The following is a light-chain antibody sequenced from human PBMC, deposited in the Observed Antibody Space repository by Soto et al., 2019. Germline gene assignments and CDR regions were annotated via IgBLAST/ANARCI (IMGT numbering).Light chain of an antibody. J-gene: IGKJ1*01. CDR1: QSISNW. CDR3: QQYDSYSRT. V-gene: IGKV1-5*03. CDR2: KAS. Sequence: DIQMTQYPSTLSASVGDRGTITCRASQSISNWLAWHQQKPGKAPKXMIYKASTLDSGVPSRFSGSGSGTECTLTISSLQPDDVATYYCQQYDSYSRTFGQGTKVDIK.